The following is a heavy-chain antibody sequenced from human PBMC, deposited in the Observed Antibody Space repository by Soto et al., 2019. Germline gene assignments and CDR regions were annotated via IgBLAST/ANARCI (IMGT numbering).Heavy chain of an antibody. CDR1: GGSISSYY. CDR2: IYYSGST. D-gene: IGHD1-1*01. J-gene: IGHJ5*02. CDR3: ARFIGTPNWFDP. Sequence: QVQLQESGPGLVKPSETLSLTCTVSGGSISSYYWSWIRQPPGKGLEWIGYIYYSGSTNYNPSLKSRVTISVDTSKNQFSLKLSSVTAADTAVYYCARFIGTPNWFDPWGQGTLVTVSS. V-gene: IGHV4-59*01.